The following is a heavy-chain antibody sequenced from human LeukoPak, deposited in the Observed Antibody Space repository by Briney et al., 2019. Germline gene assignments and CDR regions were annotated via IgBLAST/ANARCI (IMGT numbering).Heavy chain of an antibody. V-gene: IGHV4-59*01. CDR2: IYYSGST. CDR3: ARDSVAGFYYYGMDV. CDR1: GGSISSYY. J-gene: IGHJ6*02. D-gene: IGHD6-19*01. Sequence: SETLSLTCTVSGGSISSYYWSWIRQPPGKGLEWIGYIYYSGSTNYNPSLKSRVTISVDTSKNQFSLKLSSVTAADTAVYYCARDSVAGFYYYGMDVWGQGTTVTVSS.